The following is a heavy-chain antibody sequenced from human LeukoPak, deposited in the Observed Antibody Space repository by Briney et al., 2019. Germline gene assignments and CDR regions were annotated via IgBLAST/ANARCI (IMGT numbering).Heavy chain of an antibody. Sequence: SETLSLTCTVSGGSISSYYWSWIRQPPGQGLEWIGYIYYSGSTNYNPSLKSRVTISVDTSKNQFALKLSSVTAADTAVYYCARDQSSGDGIDYWGQGTLVTVSS. V-gene: IGHV4-59*01. CDR3: ARDQSSGDGIDY. CDR1: GGSISSYY. CDR2: IYYSGST. D-gene: IGHD2-21*02. J-gene: IGHJ4*02.